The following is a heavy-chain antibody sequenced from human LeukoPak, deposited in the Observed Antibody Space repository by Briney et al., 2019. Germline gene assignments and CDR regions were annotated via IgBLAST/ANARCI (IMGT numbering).Heavy chain of an antibody. J-gene: IGHJ5*02. D-gene: IGHD6-13*01. CDR3: ARGGYSNRNWFDP. CDR2: INPSGGST. CDR1: GYTFTSYD. Sequence: ASVKVSCKASGYTFTSYDINWVRQATGQGLEWMGIINPSGGSTSYAQKFQGRVTMTRDMSTSTVYMELSSLRSEDTAVYYCARGGYSNRNWFDPWGQGALVTVSS. V-gene: IGHV1-46*01.